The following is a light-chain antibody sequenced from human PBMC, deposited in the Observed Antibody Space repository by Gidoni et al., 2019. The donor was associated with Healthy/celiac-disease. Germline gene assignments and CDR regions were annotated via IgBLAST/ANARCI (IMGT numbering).Light chain of an antibody. Sequence: DIQMTPSPSSLSASVGDRVTITCRASQSISSYLNWYQQKPGKAPKLLIYAASSLQSGVPSRCSGSGSGTDFTLTISSLQPEDFATYYCQQSYSTPPVTFGQGTRLEIK. CDR3: QQSYSTPPVT. CDR1: QSISSY. CDR2: AAS. J-gene: IGKJ5*01. V-gene: IGKV1-39*01.